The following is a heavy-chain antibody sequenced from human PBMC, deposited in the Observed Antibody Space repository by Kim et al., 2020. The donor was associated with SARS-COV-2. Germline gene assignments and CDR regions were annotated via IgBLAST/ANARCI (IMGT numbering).Heavy chain of an antibody. CDR3: ARLTGYDFWRGSGPYYYGMDF. CDR2: IYDSGRT. J-gene: IGHJ6*02. CDR1: GGSISSSSYY. Sequence: SETLSLTCTVSGGSISSSSYYWGWIRQPPGKGLEWIGSIYDSGRTYYNPSLKSRVTIYVDPSKNHFSLKLSHVTAADTGVYYCARLTGYDFWRGSGPYYYGMDFWGQGTTVTVSS. D-gene: IGHD3-3*01. V-gene: IGHV4-39*01.